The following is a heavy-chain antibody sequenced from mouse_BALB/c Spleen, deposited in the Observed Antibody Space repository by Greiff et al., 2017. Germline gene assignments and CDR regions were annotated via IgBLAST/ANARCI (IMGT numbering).Heavy chain of an antibody. J-gene: IGHJ3*01. Sequence: EVKLVESGPSLVKPSQTLSLTCSVTGDSITSGYWNWIRKFPGNKLEYMGYISYSGSTYYNPSLKSRISITRDTSKNQYYLQLNSVTTEDTATYYCARSLYRYDGFAYWGQGTLVTVSA. CDR2: ISYSGST. CDR3: ARSLYRYDGFAY. D-gene: IGHD2-14*01. V-gene: IGHV3-8*02. CDR1: GDSITSGY.